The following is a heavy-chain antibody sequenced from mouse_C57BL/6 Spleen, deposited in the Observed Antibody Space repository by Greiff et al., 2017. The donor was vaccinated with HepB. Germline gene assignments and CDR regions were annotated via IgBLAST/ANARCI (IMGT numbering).Heavy chain of an antibody. J-gene: IGHJ1*03. Sequence: EVQLQQSGPELVKPGASVKISCKASGYSFTGYYMNWVKQSPEKSLEWIGEINPSTGGTTYNQKFKAKATLTVDKSSSTAYMQLTSLTSEDSAVYYCARGGYYSNLYWYFDVWGTGTTVTVSS. V-gene: IGHV1-42*01. CDR1: GYSFTGYY. CDR3: ARGGYYSNLYWYFDV. D-gene: IGHD2-5*01. CDR2: INPSTGGT.